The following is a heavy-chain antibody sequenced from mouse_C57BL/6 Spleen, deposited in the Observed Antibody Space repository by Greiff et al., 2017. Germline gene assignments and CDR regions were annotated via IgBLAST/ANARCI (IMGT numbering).Heavy chain of an antibody. CDR1: GFTFSSYG. V-gene: IGHV5-6*01. Sequence: EVKLVESGGDLVKPGGSLKLSCAASGFTFSSYGMSWVRQTPDKRLEWVATISSGGSYTYYPDSVKGRFTISRDNAKNTLYLQMSSLKSEDTAMYYCARGGGITTVVYFDYWGQGTTLTVSS. CDR2: ISSGGSYT. D-gene: IGHD1-1*01. CDR3: ARGGGITTVVYFDY. J-gene: IGHJ2*01.